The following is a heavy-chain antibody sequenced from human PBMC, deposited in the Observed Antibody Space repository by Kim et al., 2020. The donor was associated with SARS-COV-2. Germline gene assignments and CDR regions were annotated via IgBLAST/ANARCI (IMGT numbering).Heavy chain of an antibody. CDR2: IYYSGST. V-gene: IGHV4-39*01. Sequence: SETLSLTCTVSGGSISSSSYYWGWIRQPPGKGLEWIGSIYYSGSTYYNPSLKSRVTISVDTSKNQFSLKLSSVTAADTAVYYCAREDYGSGSYYNVNGNLGAFDIWGQGTMVTVSS. CDR3: AREDYGSGSYYNVNGNLGAFDI. D-gene: IGHD3-10*01. CDR1: GGSISSSSYY. J-gene: IGHJ3*02.